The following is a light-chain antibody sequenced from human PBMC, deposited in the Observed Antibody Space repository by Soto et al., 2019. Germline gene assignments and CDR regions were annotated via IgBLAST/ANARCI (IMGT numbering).Light chain of an antibody. CDR2: AAS. V-gene: IGKV1-5*03. CDR1: QSISSW. J-gene: IGKJ2*01. CDR3: QQYNGYPYT. Sequence: DIQMTQSPSTLSASVGDRVTIICRASQSISSWLAWYQQKPGKAPKLLIYAASSLESGVPSRISGSGSGTEFTLTISSLQPDDFATYYCQQYNGYPYTFGQGTKLEIK.